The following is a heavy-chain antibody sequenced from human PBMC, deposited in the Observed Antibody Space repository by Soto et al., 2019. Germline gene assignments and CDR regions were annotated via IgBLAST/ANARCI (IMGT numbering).Heavy chain of an antibody. J-gene: IGHJ4*02. CDR1: GYTFTSYG. CDR3: ARGLGGGVRGVSYFDY. CDR2: ISAYNGNT. V-gene: IGHV1-18*01. D-gene: IGHD3-10*01. Sequence: QVQLVQSGAEVKKPGASVKVSCKASGYTFTSYGISWVRQAPGQGLEWMGWISAYNGNTNYAQKLQGRVTMTTDTSRGTAYMELGSLRSDDTAVYSCARGLGGGVRGVSYFDYWGQGTLVTVSS.